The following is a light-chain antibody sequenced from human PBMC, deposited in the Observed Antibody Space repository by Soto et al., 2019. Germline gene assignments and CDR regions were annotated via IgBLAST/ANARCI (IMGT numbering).Light chain of an antibody. CDR1: QSVSSN. CDR2: GAS. Sequence: EILMTQSPATLSVSPGERATLACISSQSVSSNLAWYQQKPGQAPRLLIYGASTRATGIPARFSGSGSGTEFTLTISSLQSEDFAVYYCQQYNNWPPITFGQGTRLEIK. V-gene: IGKV3-15*01. J-gene: IGKJ5*01. CDR3: QQYNNWPPIT.